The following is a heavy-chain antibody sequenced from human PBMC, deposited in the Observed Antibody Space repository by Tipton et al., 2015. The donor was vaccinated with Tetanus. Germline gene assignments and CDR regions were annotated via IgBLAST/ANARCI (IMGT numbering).Heavy chain of an antibody. J-gene: IGHJ4*02. CDR3: STSGPGVSGGDY. Sequence: SLRLSCAASGFTFSEFTFADAWMSWVRRAPGKWLEWIGRIKSKLDGGAIDYAAPMEGRFIISRDDSQNAVFLQMNSLKPEDTAVYYCSTSGPGVSGGDYWGQGTLVTVSS. D-gene: IGHD3-16*01. V-gene: IGHV3-15*01. CDR1: GFTFSEFTFADAW. CDR2: IKSKLDGGAI.